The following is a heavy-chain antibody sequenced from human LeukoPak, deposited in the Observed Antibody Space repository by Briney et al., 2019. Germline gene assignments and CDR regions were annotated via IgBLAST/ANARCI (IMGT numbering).Heavy chain of an antibody. J-gene: IGHJ4*02. D-gene: IGHD2/OR15-2a*01. CDR1: GFTFSSYE. CDR2: ISGSGSTI. Sequence: GGSLRLSCAASGFTFSSYEMNWVRQTPGKGLEWVSYISGSGSTIYYADSVKGRFTISRDNSKNTLYLQMNSLRAEDTAVYYCAKEVREYSSFDYWGQGTLVTVSS. CDR3: AKEVREYSSFDY. V-gene: IGHV3-48*03.